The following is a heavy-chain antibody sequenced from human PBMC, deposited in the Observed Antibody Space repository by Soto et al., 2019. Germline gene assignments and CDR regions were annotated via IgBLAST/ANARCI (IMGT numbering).Heavy chain of an antibody. Sequence: PSETLSLTCAVSGGSISSGNWWSWVRQSPGKGLEWIGEIYHSGSFNYNPSLTSRATISVETSKNQFSMKLTSVTASDTAVYYCARSYYDSTGFAVDPWGQGTLVTVSS. V-gene: IGHV4-4*02. CDR3: ARSYYDSTGFAVDP. J-gene: IGHJ5*02. CDR2: IYHSGSF. CDR1: GGSISSGNW. D-gene: IGHD3-22*01.